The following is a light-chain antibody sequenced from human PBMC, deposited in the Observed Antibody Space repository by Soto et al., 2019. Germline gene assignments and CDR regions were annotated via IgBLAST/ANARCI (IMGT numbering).Light chain of an antibody. Sequence: EIEMTQSPATLSVSPGERATLSCRASQSVSSYLDWYQQKPGHAPRLLIYGASTWATGIPARFSGSGSGTEFTLTSSLQHSDYAAVYYCQKYNNSPRTFGQGTKVEIK. J-gene: IGKJ1*01. CDR3: QKYNNSPRT. V-gene: IGKV3-15*01. CDR2: GAS. CDR1: QSVSSY.